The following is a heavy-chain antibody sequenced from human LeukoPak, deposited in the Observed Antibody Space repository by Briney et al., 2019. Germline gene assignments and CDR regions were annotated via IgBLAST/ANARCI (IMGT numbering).Heavy chain of an antibody. CDR2: INPSGGST. Sequence: ASVKVSCKASGYAFTSYYMHWVRQAPGQGLEWMGMINPSGGSTSYAQKFQGRVTMTRDMSTSTVYMELSSLRSEDTAVYYCARACSGPSCYVLMASDAFDIWGQGTMVTVSS. V-gene: IGHV1-46*01. CDR3: ARACSGPSCYVLMASDAFDI. D-gene: IGHD2-2*01. CDR1: GYAFTSYY. J-gene: IGHJ3*02.